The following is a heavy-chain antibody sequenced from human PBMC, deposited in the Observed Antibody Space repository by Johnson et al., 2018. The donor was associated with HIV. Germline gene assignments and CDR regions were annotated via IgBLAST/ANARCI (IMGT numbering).Heavy chain of an antibody. V-gene: IGHV3-74*01. Sequence: VQLVESGGGLVQPGGSLRLSCAASGFTFDDYAMHWVRQAPGKGLVWVSRMNADGKSTTYADSVKGRFTISRDNAKNTLYLQMNSLRAEDTAVYYCAREQELIGERAFDIWGQGTMVTVSS. J-gene: IGHJ3*02. CDR2: MNADGKST. CDR3: AREQELIGERAFDI. D-gene: IGHD6-13*01. CDR1: GFTFDDYA.